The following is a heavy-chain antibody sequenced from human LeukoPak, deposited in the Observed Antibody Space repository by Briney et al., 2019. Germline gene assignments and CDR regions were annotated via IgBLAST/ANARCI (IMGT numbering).Heavy chain of an antibody. Sequence: TLSLACTVSGGSISSGDYYWSWIRQPPGKGLEWIGYIYYSGSTYYNPSLKSRVTISVDTSKNQFSLKLSSVTAADTAVYYCARGHYGSGSYYSNWFDPWGQGTLVTVSS. CDR1: GGSISSGDYY. V-gene: IGHV4-30-4*01. CDR2: IYYSGST. D-gene: IGHD3-10*01. CDR3: ARGHYGSGSYYSNWFDP. J-gene: IGHJ5*02.